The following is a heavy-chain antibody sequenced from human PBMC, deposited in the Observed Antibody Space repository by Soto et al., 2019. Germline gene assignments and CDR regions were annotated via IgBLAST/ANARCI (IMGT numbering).Heavy chain of an antibody. V-gene: IGHV4-59*08. CDR2: IYYSGST. CDR3: AGTHTPWGDIVLIPSRLLTNFDY. CDR1: GGSISSYY. Sequence: SETLSLTCTVSGGSISSYYWSWIRQPPGKGLEWIGYIYYSGSTNYNPSLKSRVTISVDTSKNQFSLKLSSVTAADTAVYYCAGTHTPWGDIVLIPSRLLTNFDYWGQGTLVTVSS. D-gene: IGHD2-8*01. J-gene: IGHJ4*02.